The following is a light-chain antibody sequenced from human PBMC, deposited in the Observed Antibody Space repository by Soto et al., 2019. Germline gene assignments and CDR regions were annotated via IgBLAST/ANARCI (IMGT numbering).Light chain of an antibody. CDR1: QSVNTN. V-gene: IGKV3-15*01. CDR3: QHYNNWPLT. J-gene: IGKJ4*01. Sequence: EIVMTQSPATLSVSPGERATLSCRASQSVNTNLAWYQQKPGQAPRLLIYGVFTRATGIPARFSGSGSGTEFSLTISSLQSEDFAVYYCQHYNNWPLTFGGGTKVEIK. CDR2: GVF.